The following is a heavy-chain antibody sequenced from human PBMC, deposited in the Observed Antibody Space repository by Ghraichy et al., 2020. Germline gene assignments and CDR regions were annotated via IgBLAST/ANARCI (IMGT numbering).Heavy chain of an antibody. CDR3: ARRMGTSGWYGY. CDR1: GFSFSTFY. V-gene: IGHV3-21*01. CDR2: ISSSSHYI. D-gene: IGHD6-19*01. Sequence: GGSLRLSCAASGFSFSTFYMNWVRQAPGKGPVWVSSISSSSHYIYYADSVKGRFTISRDNAKNSLYLQMNSLRVEDTAVYYCARRMGTSGWYGYWGQGTLVTVSS. J-gene: IGHJ1*01.